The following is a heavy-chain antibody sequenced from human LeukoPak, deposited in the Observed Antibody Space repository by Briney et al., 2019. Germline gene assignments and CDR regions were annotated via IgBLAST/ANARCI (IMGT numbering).Heavy chain of an antibody. Sequence: ASVKVSCKASGYTFTIYYMHWVRQAPGQGLEWMGMINPSGVTTRYAQKFQGRVTITADKSTSTAYMELSSLRSEDTAVHYCARGGVAAANDYWGQGTLVTVSS. CDR3: ARGGVAAANDY. D-gene: IGHD6-13*01. V-gene: IGHV1-46*01. J-gene: IGHJ4*02. CDR1: GYTFTIYY. CDR2: INPSGVTT.